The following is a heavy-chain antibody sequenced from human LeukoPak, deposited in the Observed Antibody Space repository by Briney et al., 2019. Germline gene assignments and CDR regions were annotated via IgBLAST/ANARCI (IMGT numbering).Heavy chain of an antibody. D-gene: IGHD3-10*01. V-gene: IGHV4-34*01. CDR3: ARRRTYYYGSGSYSYFDY. J-gene: IGHJ4*02. CDR1: GGSFSGYY. Sequence: PSETLSLTCAVCGGSFSGYYWSWIRQPPGKGLEWIGEINHSGSTNYNPSLKSRVTISVDTSKNQFSLKLSSVTAADTAVYYCARRRTYYYGSGSYSYFDYWGQGTLVTVSS. CDR2: INHSGST.